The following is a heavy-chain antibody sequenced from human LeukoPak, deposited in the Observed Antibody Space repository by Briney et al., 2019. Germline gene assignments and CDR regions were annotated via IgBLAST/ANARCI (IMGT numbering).Heavy chain of an antibody. V-gene: IGHV3-48*03. Sequence: AGGSLRLSCAASGFTFSSYEMNWVRQAPGKGLEWVSYISSSGSTIYYADSVKGRFTISRDNAKNSLYLQMDSLRPEDTAVYYCARADWDTAMIDYWGQGTLVTVSS. CDR2: ISSSGSTI. CDR3: ARADWDTAMIDY. D-gene: IGHD5-18*01. J-gene: IGHJ4*02. CDR1: GFTFSSYE.